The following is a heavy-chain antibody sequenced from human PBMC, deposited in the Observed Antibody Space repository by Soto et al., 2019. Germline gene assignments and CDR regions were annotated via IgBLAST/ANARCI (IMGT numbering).Heavy chain of an antibody. V-gene: IGHV3-33*01. Sequence: ESGGGVVQPGRSLRLSYAASGFTFSSYGMHWVRQAPGKGLEWVAVIWYDGSNKYYADSVKGRFTISRDNSKNTLYLQMNSLRAEDTAVYYCARAALEAARLHADYWGQGTLVTVSS. D-gene: IGHD6-6*01. J-gene: IGHJ4*02. CDR3: ARAALEAARLHADY. CDR1: GFTFSSYG. CDR2: IWYDGSNK.